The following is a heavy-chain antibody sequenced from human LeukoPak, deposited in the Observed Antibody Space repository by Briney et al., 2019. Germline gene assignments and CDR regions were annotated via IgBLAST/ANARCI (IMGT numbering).Heavy chain of an antibody. CDR1: GFTFDDYA. CDR2: ISFSSATI. Sequence: GGSLRLSCAASGFTFDDYAMHWVRQAPGKGLEWVSYISFSSATIHYADSVKGRFTISRDNAKNSLYLQMNSLRAEDTAVYYCARDFSSPATPWYFDFWGRGTLLTVSS. D-gene: IGHD6-25*01. J-gene: IGHJ2*01. V-gene: IGHV3-48*04. CDR3: ARDFSSPATPWYFDF.